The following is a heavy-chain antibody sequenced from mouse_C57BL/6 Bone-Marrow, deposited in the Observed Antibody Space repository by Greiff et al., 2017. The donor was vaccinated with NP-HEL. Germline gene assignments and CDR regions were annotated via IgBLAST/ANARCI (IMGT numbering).Heavy chain of an antibody. V-gene: IGHV1-81*01. CDR1: GYTFTSYG. CDR3: ARVRRWDGY. CDR2: IYPRSGNT. D-gene: IGHD4-1*01. Sequence: VKLMESGAELARPGASVKLSCKASGYTFTSYGISWVKQRTGQGLEWIGEIYPRSGNTYYNEKFKGKATLTADKSSSTAYMELRSLTSEDSAVYFCARVRRWDGYWGQGTTLTVSS. J-gene: IGHJ2*01.